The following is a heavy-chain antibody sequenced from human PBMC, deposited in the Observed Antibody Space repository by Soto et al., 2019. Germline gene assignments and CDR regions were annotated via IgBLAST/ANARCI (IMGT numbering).Heavy chain of an antibody. Sequence: EVQLLESGGDLIQPGGSLRLSCAASGLTFSSYAMSWVRQAPGKGLGWVSAISSSGGSTFYVHSVKGRFTISRDNFRNQLYLQMNSLRAGDTPISYCANYQPMTPPRPHFHYWGRGTLVTVSS. CDR2: ISSSGGST. CDR3: ANYQPMTPPRPHFHY. V-gene: IGHV3-23*01. CDR1: GLTFSSYA. J-gene: IGHJ4*02. D-gene: IGHD3-22*01.